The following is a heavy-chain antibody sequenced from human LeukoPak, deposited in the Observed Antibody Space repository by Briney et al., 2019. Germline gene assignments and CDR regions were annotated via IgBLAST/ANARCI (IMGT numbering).Heavy chain of an antibody. D-gene: IGHD1-26*01. J-gene: IGHJ4*02. Sequence: GGSLRLSCAASGFTFSSYWMHWVRQAPGKGLVWVSRINSDGSSTSYADSVKGRFTISRDNAKNTLYLQMNSLRAEDTAVYYCAKVVGAQPNDYWGQGTLVTVSS. CDR2: INSDGSST. V-gene: IGHV3-74*01. CDR3: AKVVGAQPNDY. CDR1: GFTFSSYW.